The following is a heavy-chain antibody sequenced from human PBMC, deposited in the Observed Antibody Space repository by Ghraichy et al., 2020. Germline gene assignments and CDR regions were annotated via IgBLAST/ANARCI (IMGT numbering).Heavy chain of an antibody. CDR3: AKDMPTSRGYSYGKGFDY. Sequence: GGSLRLSCAASGFTFDDYTMHWVRQAPGKGLEWVSLISWDGGSTYYADSVKGRFTISRDNSKNSLYLQMNSLRTEDTALYYCAKDMPTSRGYSYGKGFDYWGQGTLVTVSS. J-gene: IGHJ4*02. V-gene: IGHV3-43*01. CDR2: ISWDGGST. CDR1: GFTFDDYT. D-gene: IGHD5-18*01.